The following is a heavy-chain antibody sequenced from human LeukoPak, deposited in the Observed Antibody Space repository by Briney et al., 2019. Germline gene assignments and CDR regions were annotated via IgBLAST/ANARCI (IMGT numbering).Heavy chain of an antibody. CDR2: ISTSGGST. D-gene: IGHD2-15*01. CDR3: ARVKPVAATRVVFYFDY. CDR1: GFTFSIYA. Sequence: GGSLRLSCAASGFTFSIYAMNWVRQAPGKGLEWVSSISTSGGSTYYADSVKGRFTISRDNAKNSLYLQMNSLRAEDTAVYYCARVKPVAATRVVFYFDYWGQGTLVTVSS. V-gene: IGHV3-23*01. J-gene: IGHJ4*02.